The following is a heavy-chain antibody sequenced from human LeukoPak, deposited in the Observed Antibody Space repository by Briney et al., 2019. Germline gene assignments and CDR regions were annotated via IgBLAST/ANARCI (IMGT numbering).Heavy chain of an antibody. CDR1: GYSINSNYY. J-gene: IGHJ6*03. V-gene: IGHV4-38-2*01. Sequence: SETLSLTCAAFGYSINSNYYWGWIRQPPGKGLEYIGAMYHTGSPYYNPSLKSRVTMSRDTSKNQFSLKLTSLTAADTAVYYCARFIGYYNYPMDVWGKGTTVTVSS. CDR2: MYHTGSP. CDR3: ARFIGYYNYPMDV.